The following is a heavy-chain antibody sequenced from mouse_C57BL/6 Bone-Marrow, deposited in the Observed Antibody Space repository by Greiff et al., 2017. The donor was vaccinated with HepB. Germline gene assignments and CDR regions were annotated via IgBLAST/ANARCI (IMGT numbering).Heavy chain of an antibody. J-gene: IGHJ1*03. Sequence: QVQLQQPGAELVKPGASVKMSCKASGYTFTSYWITWVKQRPGQGLEWIGDIYPGSGSTNYNEKFKSKATLTADKSSSTAYMQFSSLTSEDSAIYYCARETYYSNRYWYFDVWGTGTTVTVSS. V-gene: IGHV1-55*01. CDR3: ARETYYSNRYWYFDV. CDR1: GYTFTSYW. CDR2: IYPGSGST. D-gene: IGHD2-5*01.